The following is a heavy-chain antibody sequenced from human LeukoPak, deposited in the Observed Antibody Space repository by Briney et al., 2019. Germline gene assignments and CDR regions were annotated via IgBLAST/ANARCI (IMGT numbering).Heavy chain of an antibody. V-gene: IGHV3-23*01. CDR2: ISNSDGTT. J-gene: IGHJ4*02. CDR1: GFTFSSYA. Sequence: GGSLRLSCAVSGFTFSSYAMSWVRQAPGKGLEWVSTISNSDGTTYYADSVKGRFTISRDDSENTLSLQMNSLRAEDTAVYYCAKGGDGYNIGYWGQGTLVTVSS. D-gene: IGHD5-24*01. CDR3: AKGGDGYNIGY.